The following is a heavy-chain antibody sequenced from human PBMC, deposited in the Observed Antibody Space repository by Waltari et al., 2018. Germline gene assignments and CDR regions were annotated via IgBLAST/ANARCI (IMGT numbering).Heavy chain of an antibody. J-gene: IGHJ4*02. V-gene: IGHV1-69*11. D-gene: IGHD2-15*01. CDR3: ARTGGSRYFSCGSCYSDDPDY. CDR2: IIPMLCSA. Sequence: QAQLVQSGAEATKPGSSVKVHCQTSAGTFSTSAITRVRQAPGQGRERMGGIIPMLCSANSVKRSQGSVTITADDLTSTADMGLTSPRSGDTAGFYCARTGGSRYFSCGSCYSDDPDYWGQGTLVTVSS. CDR1: AGTFSTSA.